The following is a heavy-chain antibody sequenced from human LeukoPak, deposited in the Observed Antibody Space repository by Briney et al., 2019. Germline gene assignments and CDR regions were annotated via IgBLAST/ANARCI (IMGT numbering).Heavy chain of an antibody. Sequence: SVKVSCKASGGTFSSYAISWVRQAPGQGLEWMGGIIPIFGTANYAQKFQGRVTITADESTSTAYMELSSLRSEDTAVYYCARDVGRHSSSYLNNYWGQGTLVTVPS. J-gene: IGHJ4*02. CDR3: ARDVGRHSSSYLNNY. V-gene: IGHV1-69*13. D-gene: IGHD6-6*01. CDR2: IIPIFGTA. CDR1: GGTFSSYA.